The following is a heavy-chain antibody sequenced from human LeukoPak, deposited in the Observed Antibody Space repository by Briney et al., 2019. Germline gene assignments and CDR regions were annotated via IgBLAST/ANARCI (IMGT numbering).Heavy chain of an antibody. CDR2: IYYSGST. D-gene: IGHD1-20*01. J-gene: IGHJ4*02. Sequence: PSGTLSLTCAVSGGSISSSNWWSWVRQPPGKGLEWIGYIYYSGSTNYNPSLKSRVTISVDTSKNQFSLKLSSVTAADTAVYYCAREGITGTAFDYWGQGILVTVSS. V-gene: IGHV4-4*02. CDR3: AREGITGTAFDY. CDR1: GGSISSSNW.